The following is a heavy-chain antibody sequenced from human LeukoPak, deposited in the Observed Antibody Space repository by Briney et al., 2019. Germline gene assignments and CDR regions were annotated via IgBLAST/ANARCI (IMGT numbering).Heavy chain of an antibody. V-gene: IGHV1-18*01. CDR2: ISAYNTNA. CDR3: ARDMRAYYYDSSGYPFDY. Sequence: ASVKVSCKASGYTFTSYGISWVRQAPGQGLEWTGWISAYNTNANYAQKLQGRVTMTTDTSTSTAYMELRSLRSDDTAVYYCARDMRAYYYDSSGYPFDYWGQGTLVTVSS. J-gene: IGHJ4*02. CDR1: GYTFTSYG. D-gene: IGHD3-22*01.